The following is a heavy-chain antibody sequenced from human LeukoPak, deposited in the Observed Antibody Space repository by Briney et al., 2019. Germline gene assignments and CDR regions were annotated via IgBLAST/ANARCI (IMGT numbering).Heavy chain of an antibody. Sequence: PGGSLRLSCAASGFTFSDYYMSWIRQAPGKGLEWISYISGSSGTIYYGDSVKGRFTISRDNAKNSLYLQMNSLRAEDTAVYYCARRQLTSRPVDNWGQRTLVTVSS. J-gene: IGHJ4*02. D-gene: IGHD1-1*01. CDR2: ISGSSGTI. V-gene: IGHV3-11*01. CDR1: GFTFSDYY. CDR3: ARRQLTSRPVDN.